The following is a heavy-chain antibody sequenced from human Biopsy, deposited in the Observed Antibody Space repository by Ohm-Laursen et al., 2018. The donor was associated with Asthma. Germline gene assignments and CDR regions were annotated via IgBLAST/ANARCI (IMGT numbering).Heavy chain of an antibody. CDR3: AKEVFPGWELRRGPDS. Sequence: RSLRLSCSAASGFSFSNYGMHWVRQAPGKGLDWVAVISFDGTNRNYTDSVKGRFTISRDNSRNTLHLEMNSLRAEDTAVYFCAKEVFPGWELRRGPDSWGQGTLVTVSS. CDR1: GFSFSNYG. J-gene: IGHJ4*02. V-gene: IGHV3-30*18. CDR2: ISFDGTNR. D-gene: IGHD1-26*01.